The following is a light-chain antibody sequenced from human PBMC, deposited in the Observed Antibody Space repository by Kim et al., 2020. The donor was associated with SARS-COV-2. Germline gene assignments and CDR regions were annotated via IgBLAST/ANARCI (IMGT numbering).Light chain of an antibody. Sequence: EIVMTQSPPTLSVSPGERATLSCRASQSISNNLAWYQHKPGQPPRLLIYGASTRATGVPARFSGSGSGTDFTLTVSSLQSEDFAVYYCHQYNDWPPGDTFGQGTKLEIK. J-gene: IGKJ2*01. CDR3: HQYNDWPPGDT. V-gene: IGKV3-15*01. CDR2: GAS. CDR1: QSISNN.